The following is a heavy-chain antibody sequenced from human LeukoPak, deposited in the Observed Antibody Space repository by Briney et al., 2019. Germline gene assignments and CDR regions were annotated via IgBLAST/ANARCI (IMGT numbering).Heavy chain of an antibody. Sequence: ASVKVSCKASGYTFTSYDINWVRQATGQGLEWMGWMNPNSGNTGYAQKFQGRVTMTRNTSISTAYMELSRLRSEDTAVYYCARGYRGRSGSYAYYYYYMDVWGKGTTVTVSS. CDR1: GYTFTSYD. V-gene: IGHV1-8*01. CDR2: MNPNSGNT. J-gene: IGHJ6*03. D-gene: IGHD1-26*01. CDR3: ARGYRGRSGSYAYYYYYMDV.